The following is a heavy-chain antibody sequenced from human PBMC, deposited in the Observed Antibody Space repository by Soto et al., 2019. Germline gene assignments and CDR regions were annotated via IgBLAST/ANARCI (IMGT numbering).Heavy chain of an antibody. D-gene: IGHD6-13*01. CDR2: IYYSGST. Sequence: SETLSLTCTVSGGSISSSSYYWGWIRQPPGKGLEWIGSIYYSGSTYYNPSLKSRVTISVDTSKNQFSLKLSSVTAADTAVYYCARHLRDGSSSWYVDYWGQGTLVTVSS. J-gene: IGHJ4*02. CDR1: GGSISSSSYY. CDR3: ARHLRDGSSSWYVDY. V-gene: IGHV4-39*01.